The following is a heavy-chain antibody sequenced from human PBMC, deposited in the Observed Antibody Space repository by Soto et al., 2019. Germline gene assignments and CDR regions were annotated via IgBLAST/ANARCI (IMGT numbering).Heavy chain of an antibody. CDR3: ARGGKNMAADYDFWSGYRGYYYYYYMDV. J-gene: IGHJ6*03. CDR2: MNPNSGNT. CDR1: GYTFTSYD. Sequence: GASVKVSCKASGYTFTSYDINWVRQATGQGLERMGWMNPNSGNTGYAQKFQGRVTMTRNTSISTAYMELSSLRSEDTAVYYCARGGKNMAADYDFWSGYRGYYYYYYMDVWGKGTTVTVSS. D-gene: IGHD3-3*01. V-gene: IGHV1-8*01.